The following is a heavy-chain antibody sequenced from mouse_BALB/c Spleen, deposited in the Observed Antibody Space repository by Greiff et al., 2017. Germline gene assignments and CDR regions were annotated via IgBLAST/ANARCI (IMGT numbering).Heavy chain of an antibody. CDR2: IYPGDGDT. D-gene: IGHD1-1*01. CDR3: ATHYYGSSSWFAY. V-gene: IGHV1-80*01. J-gene: IGHJ3*01. Sequence: LQESGAELVRPGSSVKISCKASGYAFSSYWMNWVKQRPGQGLEWIGQIYPGDGDTNYNGKFKGKATLTADKSSSTAYMQLSSLTSEDSAVYFCATHYYGSSSWFAYWGQGTLVTVSA. CDR1: GYAFSSYW.